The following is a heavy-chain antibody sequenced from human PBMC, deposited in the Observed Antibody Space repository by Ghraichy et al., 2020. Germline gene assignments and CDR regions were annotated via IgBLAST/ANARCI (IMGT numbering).Heavy chain of an antibody. Sequence: SVKVSCKASGGTFSSYAISWVRQAPGQGLEWMGGIIPIFGTANYAQKFQGRVTITADESTSTAYMELSSLRSEDTAVYYCARVLLRGMLYNWFDPWGQGTLVTVSS. D-gene: IGHD2-8*01. V-gene: IGHV1-69*13. J-gene: IGHJ5*02. CDR1: GGTFSSYA. CDR2: IIPIFGTA. CDR3: ARVLLRGMLYNWFDP.